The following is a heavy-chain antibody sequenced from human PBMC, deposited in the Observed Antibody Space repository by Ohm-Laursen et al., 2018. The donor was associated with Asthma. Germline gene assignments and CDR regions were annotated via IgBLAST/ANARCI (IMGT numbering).Heavy chain of an antibody. D-gene: IGHD7-27*01. Sequence: SLRLSCAASGFTFSSYAMTWVRQAPGKGLEWVSGISSSGGSTSYADDVKGRFIVSRDNSRNTLFLQMNSLRAEDTAVYYCAKDRGGDWGREDYWGQGTLVTVSS. V-gene: IGHV3-23*01. CDR3: AKDRGGDWGREDY. J-gene: IGHJ4*02. CDR2: ISSSGGST. CDR1: GFTFSSYA.